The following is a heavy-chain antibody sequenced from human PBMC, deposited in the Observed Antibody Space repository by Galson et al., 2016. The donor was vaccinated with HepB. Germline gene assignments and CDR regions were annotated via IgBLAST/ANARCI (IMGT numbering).Heavy chain of an antibody. CDR3: VKEMSDVLAFLEGRQSGDLGAFNI. CDR1: GFTFDDYA. D-gene: IGHD3-3*02. CDR2: ISTNSGRK. Sequence: SLRLSCAASGFTFDDYAMHWVRQGPGKGLEWVSGISTNSGRKAYADSVKGRFTISRDNAKNSLYLQMNSLRNEDTALYHCVKEMSDVLAFLEGRQSGDLGAFNIWGQGTVVTVSS. J-gene: IGHJ3*02. V-gene: IGHV3-9*01.